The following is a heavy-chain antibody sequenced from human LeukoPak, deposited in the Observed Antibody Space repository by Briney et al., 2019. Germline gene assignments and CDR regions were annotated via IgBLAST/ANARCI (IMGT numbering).Heavy chain of an antibody. D-gene: IGHD3-22*01. CDR3: ARVPHYYDSSGYYWYAFDI. V-gene: IGHV1-69*05. Sequence: ASVKVSCKASGGTFSSYAISWVRQAPGQGLEWMGGIIPIFGTANYAQKFQGRVTITTDESTSTAYMELSSLRSEDTAVYYCARVPHYYDSSGYYWYAFDIWGQGTMVTVSS. J-gene: IGHJ3*02. CDR1: GGTFSSYA. CDR2: IIPIFGTA.